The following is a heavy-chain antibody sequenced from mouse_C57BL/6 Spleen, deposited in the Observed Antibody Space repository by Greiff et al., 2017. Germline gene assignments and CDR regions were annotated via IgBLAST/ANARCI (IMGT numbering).Heavy chain of an antibody. CDR2: IHPSDSDT. J-gene: IGHJ3*01. CDR3: AIRDYYGSTPWAWFAY. D-gene: IGHD1-1*01. Sequence: VQLQQPGAELVKPGASVKVSCKASGYTFTSYWMHWVKQRPGQGLEWIGRIHPSDSDTNYNQKFKGKATLTVDKSSSTAYMQLSSLTSEDSAVYYCAIRDYYGSTPWAWFAYWGQGTLVTVSA. V-gene: IGHV1-74*01. CDR1: GYTFTSYW.